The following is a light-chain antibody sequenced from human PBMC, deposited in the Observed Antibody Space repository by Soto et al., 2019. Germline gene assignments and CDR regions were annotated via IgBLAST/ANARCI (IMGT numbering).Light chain of an antibody. CDR3: QTWGTGNVV. CDR2: LNSDGSH. J-gene: IGLJ2*01. CDR1: SGHSSYA. Sequence: QPVLTQSPSASASLGASVKLTCTLSSGHSSYAIAWHQQQPEKGPRYLMKLNSDGSHSKGDGIPDRFSGSSSGAERYLTISSLQSEDEADYYCQTWGTGNVVFCGGTQLTVL. V-gene: IGLV4-69*01.